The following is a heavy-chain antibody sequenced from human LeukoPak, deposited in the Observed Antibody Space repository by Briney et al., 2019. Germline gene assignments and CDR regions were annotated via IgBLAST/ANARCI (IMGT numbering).Heavy chain of an antibody. V-gene: IGHV1-69*06. J-gene: IGHJ5*01. CDR3: ARVGSGWALGFDF. CDR2: IIPIFGRA. D-gene: IGHD6-19*01. CDR1: GGTFSSYS. Sequence: SVKVSCKASGGTFSSYSISWVRQAPGQGLEWMGVIIPIFGRANYAQKFQGRVTITADKSTSTVYMELSSLRSEDTAVYYCARVGSGWALGFDFGGRGTRVIVTS.